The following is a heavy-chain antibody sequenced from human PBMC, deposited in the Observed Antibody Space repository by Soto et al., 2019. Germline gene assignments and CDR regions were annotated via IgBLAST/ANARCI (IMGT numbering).Heavy chain of an antibody. V-gene: IGHV3-48*01. CDR1: GFTFSTYS. CDR2: ISSTGETT. D-gene: IGHD2-21*02. Sequence: EVQLVESGGGLVPPGGSLRLSCAASGFTFSTYSMNWVRQAPGKGLEWVSFISSTGETTYYADSVKGRLTISRDNAKNSLFLQMNSLTAEDTAVYYCARDVRLPDYWGQGTLVNLSS. J-gene: IGHJ4*02. CDR3: ARDVRLPDY.